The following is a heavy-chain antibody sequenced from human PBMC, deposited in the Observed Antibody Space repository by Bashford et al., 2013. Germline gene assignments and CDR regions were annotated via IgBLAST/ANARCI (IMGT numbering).Heavy chain of an antibody. CDR2: ITTYSGNT. CDR1: GYTFTNYG. V-gene: IGHV1-18*01. CDR3: ARDYDSRGYTGCDH. D-gene: IGHD3-22*01. J-gene: IGHJ4*02. Sequence: ASVKVSCKASGYTFTNYGISWVRQAPGQGLEWMGWITTYSGNTIHAQKFQGRVTMTTDTSTSTAYMELRSLRSDDTAVYYCARDYDSRGYTGCDHWGQGTLVTVSS.